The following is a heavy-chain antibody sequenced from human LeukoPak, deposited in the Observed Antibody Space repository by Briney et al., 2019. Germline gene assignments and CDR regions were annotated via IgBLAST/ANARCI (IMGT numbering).Heavy chain of an antibody. Sequence: SETLSLTCIVSGGSISSGSYYWSWIRQPAGKGLEWIGRIYTSGSTNYNPSLKSRVTISVDTSKNQFSLKLSSVTAADTAVYYCARGSGSSSWYYFDYWGQGTLVTVSS. CDR1: GGSISSGSYY. J-gene: IGHJ4*02. CDR2: IYTSGST. V-gene: IGHV4-61*02. D-gene: IGHD6-13*01. CDR3: ARGSGSSSWYYFDY.